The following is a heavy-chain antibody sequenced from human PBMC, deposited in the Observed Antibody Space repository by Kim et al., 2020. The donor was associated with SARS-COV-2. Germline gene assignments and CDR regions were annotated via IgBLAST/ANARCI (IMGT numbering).Heavy chain of an antibody. CDR3: AKRYGRGGRHFDY. Sequence: GGSLRLSCATSGFTFSNYAMSWIRQAPGKGLEWISAISSGDSTHYADSVKDRFTIYRDKSKNTLYLQMNSLRAEDTAIYYCAKRYGRGGRHFDYWGQGTLVTVSS. J-gene: IGHJ4*02. V-gene: IGHV3-23*01. CDR1: GFTFSNYA. CDR2: ISSGDST. D-gene: IGHD6-19*01.